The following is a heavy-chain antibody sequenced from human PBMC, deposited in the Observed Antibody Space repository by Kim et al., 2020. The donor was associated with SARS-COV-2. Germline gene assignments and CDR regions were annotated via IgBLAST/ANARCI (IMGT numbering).Heavy chain of an antibody. CDR1: GFIFRNYG. Sequence: GGSLRLSCAASGFIFRNYGMHWVRQAPGKGLEWVAVLYSDESKRFYAESVKGRFTISRDLSTNTLYLQMNSLRAEDTAVYYCARDMRRGRLSFDDWGHGTQGTAS. J-gene: IGHJ4*01. V-gene: IGHV3-33*01. CDR2: LYSDESKR. D-gene: IGHD3-16*01. CDR3: ARDMRRGRLSFDD.